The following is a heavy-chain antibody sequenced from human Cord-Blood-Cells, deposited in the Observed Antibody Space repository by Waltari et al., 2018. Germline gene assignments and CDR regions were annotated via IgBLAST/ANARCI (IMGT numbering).Heavy chain of an antibody. J-gene: IGHJ5*02. Sequence: EVQLVESGGGLVKPGGSLRLSCAASGFTFSSYSMTWVRQAPGKGLEWVSSISSSSSYIYYADSVKGRFTISRDNAKNSLYLQMNSLRAEDTAVYYCARDRNRYVVKNWFDPWGQGTLVTVSS. D-gene: IGHD3-16*01. CDR2: ISSSSSYI. CDR3: ARDRNRYVVKNWFDP. V-gene: IGHV3-21*01. CDR1: GFTFSSYS.